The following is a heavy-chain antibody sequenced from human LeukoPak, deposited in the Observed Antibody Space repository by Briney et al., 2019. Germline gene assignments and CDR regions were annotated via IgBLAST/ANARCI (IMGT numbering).Heavy chain of an antibody. D-gene: IGHD2-2*01. CDR1: GFSATIYW. CDR3: VRDPRPHFYCTTPSCSQAY. V-gene: IGHV3-7*01. Sequence: PGGSLRLSCAASGFSATIYWMSWVRQAPGKGLECVATIKEDGSEKFYVDSVKGRFTISRDNAKNSLYLQMNSLRVEDTAIYYCVRDPRPHFYCTTPSCSQAYWGQGTLVTVSS. J-gene: IGHJ4*02. CDR2: IKEDGSEK.